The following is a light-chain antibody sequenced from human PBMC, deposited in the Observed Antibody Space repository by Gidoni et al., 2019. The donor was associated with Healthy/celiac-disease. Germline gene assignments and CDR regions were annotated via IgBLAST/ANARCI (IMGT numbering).Light chain of an antibody. V-gene: IGLV1-40*01. CDR1: SSNIGAGYD. CDR2: GNS. J-gene: IGLJ1*01. CDR3: QSYDSSLSVLYV. Sequence: QSVLTQPPSVSRAPVQRITISCTGSSSNIGAGYDVHWYHQLPGTAPKLLIYGNSNRPSGVPDRFSGSKSGTSASLAITGLQAEDEADYYCQSYDSSLSVLYVFGTGTKVTVL.